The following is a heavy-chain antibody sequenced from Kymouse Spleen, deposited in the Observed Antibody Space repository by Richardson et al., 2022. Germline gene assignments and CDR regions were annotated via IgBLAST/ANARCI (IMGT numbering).Heavy chain of an antibody. J-gene: IGHJ3*02. CDR2: INHSGST. Sequence: QVQLQQWGAGLLKPSETLSLTCAVYGGSFSGYYWSWIRQPPGKGLEWIGEINHSGSTNYNPSLKSRVTISVDTSKNQFSLKLSSVTAADTAVYYCARWELLHDAFDIWGQGTMVTVSS. D-gene: IGHD1-26*01. CDR3: ARWELLHDAFDI. CDR1: GGSFSGYY. V-gene: IGHV4-34*01.